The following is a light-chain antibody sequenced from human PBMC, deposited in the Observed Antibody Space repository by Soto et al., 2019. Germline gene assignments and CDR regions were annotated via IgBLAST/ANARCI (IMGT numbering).Light chain of an antibody. CDR2: DAS. CDR1: ESLSSW. J-gene: IGKJ1*01. CDR3: QQYNSYSRT. V-gene: IGKV1-5*01. Sequence: DIQMTQSPSTLSASVGDRVTITCRASESLSSWLAWYQQKPGKAPKLLIYDASTLESGVPSRFSGSGSGTEFTLTISSLQPDDFATYYCQQYNSYSRTFGQGTKVDIK.